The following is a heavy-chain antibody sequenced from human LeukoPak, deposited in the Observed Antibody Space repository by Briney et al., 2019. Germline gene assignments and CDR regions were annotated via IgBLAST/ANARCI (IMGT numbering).Heavy chain of an antibody. D-gene: IGHD5-24*01. Sequence: KPSETLSLTCTVSGASLSSGSYYWSWIRQPAGKGLEWIGRIYPSGSTNYNPSLKSRVTISVDTSKNQFSLKLSSVTAADTAVYYCARDGYNSGYYYYMDVWGKGTTVTVSS. CDR1: GASLSSGSYY. CDR2: IYPSGST. V-gene: IGHV4-61*10. CDR3: ARDGYNSGYYYYMDV. J-gene: IGHJ6*03.